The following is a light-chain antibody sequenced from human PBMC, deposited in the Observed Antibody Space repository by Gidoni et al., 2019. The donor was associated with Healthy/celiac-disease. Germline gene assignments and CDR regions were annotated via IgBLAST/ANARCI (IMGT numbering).Light chain of an antibody. J-gene: IGKJ4*01. CDR1: QDISNY. V-gene: IGKV1-33*01. CDR3: QQYDNLPLT. Sequence: QMTQSPSSLSASVGDRVTITCQASQDISNYLNWYQQKPGKAPKLLIYDASNLETGVPSRFSGSGSGTDFTFTISSLQPEDIATYYCQQYDNLPLTFGGXTKVEIK. CDR2: DAS.